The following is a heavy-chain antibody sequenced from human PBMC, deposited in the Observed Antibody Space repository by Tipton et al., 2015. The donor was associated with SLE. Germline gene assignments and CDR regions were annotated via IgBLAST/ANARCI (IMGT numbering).Heavy chain of an antibody. D-gene: IGHD2-2*01. V-gene: IGHV4-34*01. CDR2: INHSGNT. J-gene: IGHJ6*03. CDR1: GGAFSGYY. CDR3: ARGTDIVVVPAAVPLTDYYMDV. Sequence: LRLSCAVYGGAFSGYYWSWIRQPPGKGLEWIGEINHSGNTNYNPSLKSRVTISVDTSKNQFSLKLSSVTAADTAVYYCARGTDIVVVPAAVPLTDYYMDVWGKGTTVTVSS.